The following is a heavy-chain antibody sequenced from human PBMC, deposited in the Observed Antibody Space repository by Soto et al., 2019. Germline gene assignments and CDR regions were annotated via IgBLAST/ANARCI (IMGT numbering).Heavy chain of an antibody. CDR3: ASGTVTRVYYFDY. CDR1: GYTFTSYY. J-gene: IGHJ4*02. CDR2: INPSGGST. D-gene: IGHD4-17*01. Sequence: ASVKVSCKASGYTFTSYYMHWVRQAPGQGLEWMGIINPSGGSTSYVQKFQGRVTMTRDTSTSTAYMELRSLRSDDTAVYYCASGTVTRVYYFDYWGQGTLVTVSS. V-gene: IGHV1-46*01.